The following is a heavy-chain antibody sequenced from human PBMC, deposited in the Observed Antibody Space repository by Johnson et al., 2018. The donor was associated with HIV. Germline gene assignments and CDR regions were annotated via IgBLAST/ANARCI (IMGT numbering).Heavy chain of an antibody. D-gene: IGHD1-26*01. CDR2: ISYDGSNK. Sequence: QVQLVESGGGLVQPGGSLRLSCAASGFTFSTYALHWVRQAPGKGLEWVAVISYDGSNKYYADSVKGRFTISRDNSKNTLYLQMNSLRAEDTAVYYCARVRRSGTYYVDAFDIWGQGTMVTVSS. V-gene: IGHV3-30*04. CDR1: GFTFSTYA. J-gene: IGHJ3*02. CDR3: ARVRRSGTYYVDAFDI.